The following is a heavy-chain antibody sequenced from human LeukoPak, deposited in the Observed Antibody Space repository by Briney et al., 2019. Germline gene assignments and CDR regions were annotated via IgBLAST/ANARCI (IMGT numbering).Heavy chain of an antibody. CDR1: GFTLSGNS. CDR3: TGSGGNSC. Sequence: SGGSLRLSCAASGFTLSGNSMHWVRQAPGKGLVWVSTSYPDGSTFYADSVKGRFTISRDNAENTVYLQMNSLRGEDTAVYYCTGSGGNSCWGQGTMVTVSS. CDR2: SYPDGST. V-gene: IGHV3-74*01. D-gene: IGHD6-19*01. J-gene: IGHJ3*01.